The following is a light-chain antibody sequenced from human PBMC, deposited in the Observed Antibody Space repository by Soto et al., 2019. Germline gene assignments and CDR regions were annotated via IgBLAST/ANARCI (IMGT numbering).Light chain of an antibody. CDR2: GAS. J-gene: IGKJ2*01. CDR1: PSVRSSY. V-gene: IGKV3-20*01. CDR3: QQYGTSPYT. Sequence: EIVLTQSPGTLSLSPGERATLSCRASPSVRSSYLAWYQQRPGQAPRLLIHGASSRATGIPDTFSGSGSGTDFTLTISRLEPEDFAVYYCQQYGTSPYTFGQGTKVDIK.